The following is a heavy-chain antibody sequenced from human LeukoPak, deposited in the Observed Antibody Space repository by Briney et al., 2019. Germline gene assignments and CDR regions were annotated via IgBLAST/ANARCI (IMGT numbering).Heavy chain of an antibody. D-gene: IGHD2-15*01. J-gene: IGHJ4*02. V-gene: IGHV1-69*02. CDR2: IIPILGIA. CDR3: AMGCSGGSCYSLLDY. Sequence: SXKVSCKASGGNFSSYTISWVRQAPGQGLEWMGRIIPILGIANYAQKFQGRVTITADKSTSTAYMELSSLRSEDTAVYYCAMGCSGGSCYSLLDYWGQGTLVTVSS. CDR1: GGNFSSYT.